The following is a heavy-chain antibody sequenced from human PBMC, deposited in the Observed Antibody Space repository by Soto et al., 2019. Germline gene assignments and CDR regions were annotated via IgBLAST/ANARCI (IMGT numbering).Heavy chain of an antibody. CDR2: IIPIFGTA. CDR3: ASSKFEYCSGGSCLGV. V-gene: IGHV1-69*13. J-gene: IGHJ6*02. CDR1: GGTFSSYA. D-gene: IGHD2-15*01. Sequence: SVKVSCKASGGTFSSYAISWVRQAPGQGLEWMGGIIPIFGTANYAQKFQGRVTITADESTSTAYMELSSLRSEDTAVYYCASSKFEYCSGGSCLGVRGQGTTVTVSS.